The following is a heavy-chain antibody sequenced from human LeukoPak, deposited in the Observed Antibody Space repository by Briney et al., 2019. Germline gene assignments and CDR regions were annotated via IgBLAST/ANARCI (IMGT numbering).Heavy chain of an antibody. CDR1: GFTVSSNY. V-gene: IGHV3-53*01. D-gene: IGHD5-18*01. CDR3: ARGFRNSTAMASFDY. Sequence: PGGSLRLSCVASGFTVSSNYMTWVRQAPGKGLEWVSIIYSDNTTYYADSVKGRFTISRDNSKNTLYLQMNSLRAEDTAVYYRARGFRNSTAMASFDYWGQGTLATVSS. J-gene: IGHJ4*02. CDR2: IYSDNTT.